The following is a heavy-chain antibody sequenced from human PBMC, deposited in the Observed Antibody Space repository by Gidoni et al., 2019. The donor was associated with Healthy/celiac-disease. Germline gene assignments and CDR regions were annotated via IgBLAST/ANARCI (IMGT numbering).Heavy chain of an antibody. CDR1: GYIFTSYA. V-gene: IGHV1-3*01. D-gene: IGHD5-12*01. CDR3: ASGPTKWLRPYYYYYGMDV. J-gene: IGHJ6*02. Sequence: VQLVQSGAEVKKPGASVKVSCKASGYIFTSYAMHWVRQAPGQRLEWMGGLNAGNGNTKYTQKFQGRVTITRDTSASTAYMELSSLRSEDTAVYYCASGPTKWLRPYYYYYGMDVWGQGTTVTVSS. CDR2: LNAGNGNT.